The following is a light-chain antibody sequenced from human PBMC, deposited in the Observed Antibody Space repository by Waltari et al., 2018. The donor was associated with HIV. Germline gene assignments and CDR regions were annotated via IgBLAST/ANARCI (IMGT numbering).Light chain of an antibody. Sequence: IVLTQSPGTLSLSPGERATLSCRASQSVTRSYLAWYQQKPGQAPRLLIYGASSRATGIPDRFSGSGSGTDFTLTISRLEPEDFAVYYCQQYGSSPPRLTFGGGTKVEIK. J-gene: IGKJ4*01. CDR1: QSVTRSY. V-gene: IGKV3-20*01. CDR3: QQYGSSPPRLT. CDR2: GAS.